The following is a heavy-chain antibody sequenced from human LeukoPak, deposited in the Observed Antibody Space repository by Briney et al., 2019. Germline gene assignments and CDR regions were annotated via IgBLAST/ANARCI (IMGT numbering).Heavy chain of an antibody. Sequence: ASVKVSCKASGYTFTSYGISWVRQAPGQGLEGMGWISAYNGNTNYAQKVQGRVTMTTDTSTITAYMELRSLRSDDTAVYYCARDNEMLSGGNSSQGPDYYMDVWGKGTTVTISS. J-gene: IGHJ6*03. CDR3: ARDNEMLSGGNSSQGPDYYMDV. CDR1: GYTFTSYG. D-gene: IGHD4-23*01. V-gene: IGHV1-18*01. CDR2: ISAYNGNT.